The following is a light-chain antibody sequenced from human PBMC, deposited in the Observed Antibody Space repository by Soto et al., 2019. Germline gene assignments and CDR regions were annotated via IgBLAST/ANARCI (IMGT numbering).Light chain of an antibody. CDR1: QDISNY. Sequence: DIQMTQSPSSLSASVGDSVTITCQASQDISNYLNWYQQKPGKAPKLLIYDASNLETGVPSRFSGSRSGTDFTFTISSLQPEDIATYYCQQYDNLQYSFGKGTKVDI. J-gene: IGKJ2*03. CDR2: DAS. V-gene: IGKV1-33*01. CDR3: QQYDNLQYS.